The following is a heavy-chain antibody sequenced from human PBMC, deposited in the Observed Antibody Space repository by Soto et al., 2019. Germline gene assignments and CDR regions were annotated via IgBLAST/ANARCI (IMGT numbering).Heavy chain of an antibody. Sequence: ASVKVSCKASGYTFTSYDINWVRQATGQGLEWMGWMNPNSGNTGYAQKFQGRVTMTRNTSISTAYMELSSLRSEDTAVYYCARDPAGTTYRYYYYYYMDVWGKGTTVTVSS. V-gene: IGHV1-8*01. J-gene: IGHJ6*03. CDR3: ARDPAGTTYRYYYYYYMDV. CDR1: GYTFTSYD. CDR2: MNPNSGNT. D-gene: IGHD1-7*01.